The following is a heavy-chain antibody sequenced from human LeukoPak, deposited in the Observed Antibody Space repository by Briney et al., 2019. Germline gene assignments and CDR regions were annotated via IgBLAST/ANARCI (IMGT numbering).Heavy chain of an antibody. D-gene: IGHD3-3*01. V-gene: IGHV4-39*01. CDR3: ARLTSMPTIFRFDP. Sequence: PSETLSLTCTVSGGSISSSSYYWGWIRQPPGKGLEWIGSIYYSGSTYYNPSLKSRVTISVDTSKNQFSLKLSSVTAADTAVYYCARLTSMPTIFRFDPWGQGTLVTVSS. CDR2: IYYSGST. CDR1: GGSISSSSYY. J-gene: IGHJ5*02.